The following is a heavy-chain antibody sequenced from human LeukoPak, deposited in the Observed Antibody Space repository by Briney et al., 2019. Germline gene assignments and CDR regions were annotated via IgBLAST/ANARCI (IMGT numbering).Heavy chain of an antibody. CDR2: ISYDGSNK. CDR1: GFTFSSYA. Sequence: GRSLRLSCAASGFTFSSYAMHWVRQAPGKGLEWVAVISYDGSNKYYADSVKGRLTISRDNSKNTLYLQMNSLRAEDTAVYYCASRDQAAAGTDYWGQGTLVTVSS. CDR3: ASRDQAAAGTDY. J-gene: IGHJ4*02. V-gene: IGHV3-30-3*01. D-gene: IGHD6-13*01.